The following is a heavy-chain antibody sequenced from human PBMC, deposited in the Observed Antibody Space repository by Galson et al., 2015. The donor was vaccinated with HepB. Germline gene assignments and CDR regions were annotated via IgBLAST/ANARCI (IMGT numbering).Heavy chain of an antibody. CDR3: TRPRGLPVPAAIDSFDI. CDR1: GFTFSGSA. CDR2: IRSKVNSYAT. J-gene: IGHJ3*02. D-gene: IGHD2-2*02. Sequence: SLRLSCADSGFTFSGSAMHWVRQASGKGLEWVGRIRSKVNSYATSYGASVKGRFTISRDDSKNTAYLQMNSLKTEDTAVYYCTRPRGLPVPAAIDSFDIWGQGTMVIVSS. V-gene: IGHV3-73*01.